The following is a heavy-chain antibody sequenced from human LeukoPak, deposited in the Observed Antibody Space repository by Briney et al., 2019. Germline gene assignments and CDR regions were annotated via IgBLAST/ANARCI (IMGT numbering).Heavy chain of an antibody. V-gene: IGHV3-30*04. J-gene: IGHJ3*02. D-gene: IGHD3-10*01. CDR2: ISYDGSNK. Sequence: GRSLRLSCAASGFTFSSYAMHWVRQAPGKGLEWVAVISYDGSNKYYADSVKGRFTISRDNSKNTLYLQMNSLRAEDTAVYYCARDPFRFNSGSYYKDAFDIWGQGTMVTVSS. CDR3: ARDPFRFNSGSYYKDAFDI. CDR1: GFTFSSYA.